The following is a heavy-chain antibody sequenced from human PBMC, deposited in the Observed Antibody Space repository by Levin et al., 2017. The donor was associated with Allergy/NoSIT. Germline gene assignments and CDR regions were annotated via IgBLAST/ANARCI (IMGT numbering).Heavy chain of an antibody. Sequence: GGSLRLSCAASGFTFSSYAMSWVRQAPGKGLEWVSAISGRGDSTYYADSVKGRFTISRDNSKKTLYLQMNSLRAEDTAVYYCAKRGMNGDYFGYWGQGTLVTDSS. V-gene: IGHV3-23*01. D-gene: IGHD4-17*01. J-gene: IGHJ4*02. CDR1: GFTFSSYA. CDR3: AKRGMNGDYFGY. CDR2: ISGRGDST.